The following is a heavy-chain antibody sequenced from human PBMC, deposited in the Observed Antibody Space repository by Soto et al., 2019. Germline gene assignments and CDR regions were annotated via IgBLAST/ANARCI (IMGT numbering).Heavy chain of an antibody. Sequence: ASVKVSCKASGYTFTSYYMHWVRQSPGQGLEWMGIINPSGCSTSYAQKFQGRVTMTRDTSTSTVHMELSSLRSEDTAVYYCARDLPVISYSNYGYYYYGMDVWGQGTTVTVSS. J-gene: IGHJ6*02. D-gene: IGHD4-4*01. CDR3: ARDLPVISYSNYGYYYYGMDV. V-gene: IGHV1-46*01. CDR1: GYTFTSYY. CDR2: INPSGCST.